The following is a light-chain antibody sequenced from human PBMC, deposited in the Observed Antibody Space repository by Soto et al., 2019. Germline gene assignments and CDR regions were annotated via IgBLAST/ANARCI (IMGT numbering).Light chain of an antibody. Sequence: QSALTQPASVSGSPGQSIIISCTGTSSDVGGYNYVSWYQQHPGKAPKLMIYEVNNRPSGVSNRFSGSKSGNTASLTISGLQAEDEADYYCSSFTRSSTWLFGGGTKVTVL. CDR3: SSFTRSSTWL. J-gene: IGLJ3*02. CDR2: EVN. CDR1: SSDVGGYNY. V-gene: IGLV2-14*01.